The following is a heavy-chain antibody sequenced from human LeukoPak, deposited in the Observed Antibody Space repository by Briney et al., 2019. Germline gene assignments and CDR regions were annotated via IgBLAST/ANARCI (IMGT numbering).Heavy chain of an antibody. D-gene: IGHD3-10*01. J-gene: IGHJ4*02. V-gene: IGHV3-48*02. CDR2: ISSSSSTI. CDR1: GFTFSSYS. CDR3: ARIYSRGITMVRGVIGSTAPDY. Sequence: GGSLRPSCAASGFTFSSYSMNWVRQAPGKGLEWVSYISSSSSTIYYADSVKGRFTISRDNAKNSLYLQMNSLRDEDTAVYYCARIYSRGITMVRGVIGSTAPDYWGQGTLVTVSS.